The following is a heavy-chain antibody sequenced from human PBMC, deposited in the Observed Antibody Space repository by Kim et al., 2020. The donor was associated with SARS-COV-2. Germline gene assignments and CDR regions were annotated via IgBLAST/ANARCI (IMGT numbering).Heavy chain of an antibody. CDR2: ISYDGSNK. CDR3: AKDFSEGYYDFWSGYSAYYYGMDV. D-gene: IGHD3-3*01. Sequence: GGSLRLSCAASGFTFSSYGMHWVRQAPGKGLEWVAVISYDGSNKYYADSVKGRFTISRDNSKNTLYLQMNSLRAEDTAVYYCAKDFSEGYYDFWSGYSAYYYGMDVWGQGTTVTVSS. J-gene: IGHJ6*02. CDR1: GFTFSSYG. V-gene: IGHV3-30*18.